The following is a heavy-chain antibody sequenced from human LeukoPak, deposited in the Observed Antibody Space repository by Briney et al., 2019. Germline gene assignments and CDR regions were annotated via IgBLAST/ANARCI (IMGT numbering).Heavy chain of an antibody. CDR2: LNSDGSFT. CDR3: AKGGLGSGYYYHY. J-gene: IGHJ4*02. V-gene: IGHV3-74*03. Sequence: GGSLRLSCAASGFTFNNYWMYWVRQAPGKGLVWVSRLNSDGSFTAYADSMKGRFTISRDNAKDTLYLEMNSLRAEDTALYYCAKGGLGSGYYYHYWGQGTLVTVSS. D-gene: IGHD3-22*01. CDR1: GFTFNNYW.